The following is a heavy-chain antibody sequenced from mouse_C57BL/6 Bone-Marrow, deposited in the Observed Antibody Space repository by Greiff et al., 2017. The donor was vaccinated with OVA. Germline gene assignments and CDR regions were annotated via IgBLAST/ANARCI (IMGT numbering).Heavy chain of an antibody. CDR1: GYTFTSYW. D-gene: IGHD2-1*01. J-gene: IGHJ3*01. V-gene: IGHV1-50*01. CDR3: ARERIPYGNFVWFAY. CDR2: IDPSDSYT. Sequence: VQLQQPGAELVKPGASVKLSCKASGYTFTSYWMQWVKQRPGQGLEWIGEIDPSDSYTNYNQKFKGKATLTVDTSSSTAYMQLSSLTSEDSAVYYCARERIPYGNFVWFAYWGQGTLVTVSA.